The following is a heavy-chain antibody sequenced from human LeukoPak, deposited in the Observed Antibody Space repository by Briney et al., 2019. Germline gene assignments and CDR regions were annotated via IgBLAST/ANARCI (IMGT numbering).Heavy chain of an antibody. V-gene: IGHV1-2*02. D-gene: IGHD6-19*01. J-gene: IGHJ4*02. CDR3: ARGVAVAGTYYFDY. Sequence: ASVKVSCKASGYTLTGYYMHWVRQAPGQGLEWMGWINPNSGGTNYAQKFQGRVTMTRDTSISTAYMELSRLRSDDTAVYYCARGVAVAGTYYFDYWGQGTLVTVSS. CDR1: GYTLTGYY. CDR2: INPNSGGT.